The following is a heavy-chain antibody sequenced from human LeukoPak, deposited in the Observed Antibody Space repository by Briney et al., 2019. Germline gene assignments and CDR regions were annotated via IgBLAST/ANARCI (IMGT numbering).Heavy chain of an antibody. V-gene: IGHV3-74*01. D-gene: IGHD6-19*01. CDR3: ARDQSIAVAGTRNPAGY. CDR2: INSDRSST. Sequence: GGSLRLSCAASGFTFSSYWMHWVRQAPGKGLVWVSRINSDRSSTSYADSVKGRFTISRDNAKNTLYLQMNSLRAEDTAVYYCARDQSIAVAGTRNPAGYWGQGTLVTVSS. CDR1: GFTFSSYW. J-gene: IGHJ4*02.